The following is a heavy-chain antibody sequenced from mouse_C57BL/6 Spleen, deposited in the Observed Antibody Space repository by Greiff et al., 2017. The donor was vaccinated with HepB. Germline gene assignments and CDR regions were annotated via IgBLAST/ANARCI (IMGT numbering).Heavy chain of an antibody. V-gene: IGHV1-55*01. Sequence: VQLQQPGAELVKPGASVKMSCKASGYTFTSYWITWVTQRPGQGLEWIGDIYPGSGSTNYNEKFKSKATLTVDTSSSTAYMQLSSLTSEDSAVYYCARWGYGSSYGYWGQGTTLTVSS. CDR3: ARWGYGSSYGY. D-gene: IGHD1-1*01. J-gene: IGHJ2*01. CDR1: GYTFTSYW. CDR2: IYPGSGST.